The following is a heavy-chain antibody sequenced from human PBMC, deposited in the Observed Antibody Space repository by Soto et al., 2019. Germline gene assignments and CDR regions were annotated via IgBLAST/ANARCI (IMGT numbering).Heavy chain of an antibody. J-gene: IGHJ4*02. V-gene: IGHV1-58*02. CDR2: IVVGSGNT. CDR3: AADGYCSGGSCQIRFDY. D-gene: IGHD2-15*01. Sequence: GASVKVSCKASGFTFTSSAMQWVRQARGQRLEWIGWIVVGSGNTNYAQKFQERVTITRDMSTSTAYMELSSLRSEDTAVYYCAADGYCSGGSCQIRFDYWGQGTLVTVSS. CDR1: GFTFTSSA.